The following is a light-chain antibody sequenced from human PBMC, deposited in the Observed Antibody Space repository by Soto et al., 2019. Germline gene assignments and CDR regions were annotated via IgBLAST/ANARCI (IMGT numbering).Light chain of an antibody. CDR2: AAS. Sequence: DIQMTQSPSSLSASVGDRVTITCRASQSISIYLNWYQQKPGKAPKVLIYAASSLQSGVPPGFSGSGSGTDFTLTISSLQPEDFANYFCQQSYNIPRATFGQGTKVDIK. CDR3: QQSYNIPRAT. V-gene: IGKV1-39*01. CDR1: QSISIY. J-gene: IGKJ1*01.